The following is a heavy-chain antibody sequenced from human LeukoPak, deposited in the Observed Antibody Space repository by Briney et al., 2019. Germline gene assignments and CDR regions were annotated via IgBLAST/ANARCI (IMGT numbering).Heavy chain of an antibody. CDR2: ISSSSNYI. Sequence: GGSLRLSCAASGFTFSSYSMNWVRQAPGKGLEWVSSISSSSNYIYYADSVKGRFTISRDNAKNSLYLQMNSLRAEDTAVYYCARDNTYSSSLGDCRGQGTLVTVSS. D-gene: IGHD6-6*01. V-gene: IGHV3-21*01. CDR3: ARDNTYSSSLGDC. CDR1: GFTFSSYS. J-gene: IGHJ4*02.